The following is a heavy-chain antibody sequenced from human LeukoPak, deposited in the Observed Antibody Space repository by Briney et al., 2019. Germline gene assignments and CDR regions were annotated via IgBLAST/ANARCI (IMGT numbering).Heavy chain of an antibody. J-gene: IGHJ4*02. CDR2: TNGGGSNT. CDR1: GFTFNTYV. CDR3: AKSVVVITFRFDD. V-gene: IGHV3-23*01. D-gene: IGHD2-15*01. Sequence: GRSLRLSCAASGFTFNTYVMSWVRQAPGKGLEWVSATNGGGSNTYYADSVKGRFTISRDNSKNMVYLQMNNLRADDTAVYYCAKSVVVITFRFDDWGQGALVTVSS.